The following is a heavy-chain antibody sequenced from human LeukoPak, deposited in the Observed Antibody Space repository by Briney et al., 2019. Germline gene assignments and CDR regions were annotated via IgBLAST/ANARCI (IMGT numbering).Heavy chain of an antibody. Sequence: SETLSLTCAVYGGSFSSYYWSWIRQSPGKGLEWIGKINHSGSTNYNPSLKSRVTISVDTSKNQFSLKLSSVTAADTAVYYCARDSGWFKKFDYWGQGTLVTVSS. V-gene: IGHV4-34*01. J-gene: IGHJ4*02. CDR3: ARDSGWFKKFDY. D-gene: IGHD6-19*01. CDR2: INHSGST. CDR1: GGSFSSYY.